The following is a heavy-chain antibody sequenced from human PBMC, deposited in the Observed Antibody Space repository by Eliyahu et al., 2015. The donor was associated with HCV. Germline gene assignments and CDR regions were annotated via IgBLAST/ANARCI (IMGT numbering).Heavy chain of an antibody. J-gene: IGHJ5*02. CDR1: GXPIXPXY. V-gene: IGHV4-59*01. Sequence: QLQLQESGPGLVKPSETLSLTCSVSGXPIXPXYWSWIRPPPGKGLEWIGYIHYSGSTNYNPSLKSRVTISIDTSKNQFSLKLTSVTAADTAIYYCASGGGGIAVTGTGGWFDPWGQGTLVTVSS. CDR2: IHYSGST. D-gene: IGHD6-19*01. CDR3: ASGGGGIAVTGTGGWFDP.